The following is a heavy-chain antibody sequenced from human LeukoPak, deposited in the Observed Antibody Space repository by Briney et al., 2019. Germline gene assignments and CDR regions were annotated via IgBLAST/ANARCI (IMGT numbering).Heavy chain of an antibody. Sequence: PGGSLRLSCAASGFTFSDYYMSWIRQAPGKGLEWVSSISNTGNGIYYADSVKGRFAVSRDNVKDSLYLQMNNLRADDTAVYYCARDVLDVVVLPAANFYCHMDVWGTGTTVTVSS. V-gene: IGHV3-11*01. D-gene: IGHD2-2*01. J-gene: IGHJ6*03. CDR3: ARDVLDVVVLPAANFYCHMDV. CDR2: ISNTGNGI. CDR1: GFTFSDYY.